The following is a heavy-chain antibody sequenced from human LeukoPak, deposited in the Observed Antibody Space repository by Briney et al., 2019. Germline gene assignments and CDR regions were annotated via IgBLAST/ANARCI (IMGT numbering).Heavy chain of an antibody. CDR3: ARHSRPSYYYDISASIGDQ. CDR1: GGSISTSSYY. J-gene: IGHJ5*02. D-gene: IGHD3-22*01. Sequence: PSGTLSLTCTVSGGSISTSSYYWGWIRQPPGKGLGWIGSMYYSGSTYYNPSLKSRVTISIDTSKNQFSLKLSSVTAADTAVFYCARHSRPSYYYDISASIGDQWGQGTLVTVSS. CDR2: MYYSGST. V-gene: IGHV4-39*01.